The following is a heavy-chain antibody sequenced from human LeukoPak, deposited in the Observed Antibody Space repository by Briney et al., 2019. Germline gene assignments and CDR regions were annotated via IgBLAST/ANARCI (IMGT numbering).Heavy chain of an antibody. CDR1: GGSISSYY. V-gene: IGHV4-59*01. D-gene: IGHD6-6*01. CDR3: ARYSSSFSLFDY. J-gene: IGHJ4*02. Sequence: PSETLSLTCTVSGGSISSYYWSWIRQPPGKGLEWIGYIYYSGSTNYNPSLKSRVTISVDTSKNQFSLKLSSVTAADTAVYYCARYSSSFSLFDYWGQGTLVTVSS. CDR2: IYYSGST.